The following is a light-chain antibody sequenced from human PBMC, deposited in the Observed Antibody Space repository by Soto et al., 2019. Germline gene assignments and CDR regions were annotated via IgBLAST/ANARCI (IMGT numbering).Light chain of an antibody. J-gene: IGKJ3*01. Sequence: EIVMTQSPATLSVSPGGRATLSCRASQSISDTLAWYQQKPGQAPRLLIHGASTRATGFPGRFSGSGSGTDFTLTISRLEPEDFAVYFCQQYGYSPPFTFGPGTKVDIK. CDR3: QQYGYSPPFT. CDR2: GAS. CDR1: QSISDT. V-gene: IGKV3-15*01.